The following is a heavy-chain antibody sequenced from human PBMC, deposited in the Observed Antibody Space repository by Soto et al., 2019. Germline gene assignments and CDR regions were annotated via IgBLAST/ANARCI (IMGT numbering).Heavy chain of an antibody. CDR3: AREDSGAFFDF. CDR2: IYSGTT. J-gene: IGHJ4*02. D-gene: IGHD2-15*01. CDR1: GVSISSGGYS. Sequence: PSETLSLTCAVSGVSISSGGYSWSWTRQPPGKGMEWIGYIYSGTTHYNPSLKSRVTISMDRSKNQVSLSLKSVTAADTAVYYCAREDSGAFFDFWGQGNLVTVSS. V-gene: IGHV4-30-2*01.